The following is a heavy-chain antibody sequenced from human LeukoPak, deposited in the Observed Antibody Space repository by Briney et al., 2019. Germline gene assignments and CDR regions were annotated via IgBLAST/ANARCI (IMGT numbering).Heavy chain of an antibody. D-gene: IGHD5-24*01. CDR2: IYYSGST. V-gene: IGHV4-59*01. CDR1: GGSISSYY. J-gene: IGHJ4*02. Sequence: SETLSLTCTVSGGSISSYYWSWIRQPPGKGLEWIGYIYYSGSTNYNPSLKSRVTISVDTSKNQFSLKLSSVTAADTAVYYCARSKMATLHFDYWGQGTLVTVSS. CDR3: ARSKMATLHFDY.